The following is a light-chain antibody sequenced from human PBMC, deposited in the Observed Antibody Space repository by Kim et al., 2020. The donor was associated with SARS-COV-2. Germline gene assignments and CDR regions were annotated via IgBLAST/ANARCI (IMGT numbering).Light chain of an antibody. J-gene: IGKJ2*01. CDR3: QQSSGFPYT. CDR1: EAVSRW. V-gene: IGKV1D-12*01. Sequence: DIQMTQSPSFVSASVGDTVTITCRASEAVSRWLGWYQQKPDKAPQLLIFSVSTLETGVPSRFSGSGSETHFTLTITNLQPEDSATYFCQQSSGFPYTFGQGTKLEI. CDR2: SVS.